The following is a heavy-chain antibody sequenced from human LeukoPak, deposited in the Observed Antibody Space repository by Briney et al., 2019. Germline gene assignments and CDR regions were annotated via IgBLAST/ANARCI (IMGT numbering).Heavy chain of an antibody. Sequence: PGGSLRLSCAASGFTFSSYEMNWVRQAPGKGLEWVSYISSSGSTIYYADSVKGRFTISRGNAKNSLYLQMNSLRAEDTAVYYCARFTGGYSVSDYWGQGTLVTVSS. CDR3: ARFTGGYSVSDY. CDR2: ISSSGSTI. V-gene: IGHV3-48*03. D-gene: IGHD5-18*01. J-gene: IGHJ4*02. CDR1: GFTFSSYE.